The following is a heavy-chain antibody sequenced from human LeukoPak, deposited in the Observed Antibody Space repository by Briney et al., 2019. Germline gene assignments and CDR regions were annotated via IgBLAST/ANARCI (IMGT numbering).Heavy chain of an antibody. D-gene: IGHD6-6*01. J-gene: IGHJ4*02. V-gene: IGHV1-2*06. CDR1: GYTFTGYY. CDR2: INPNSGGT. Sequence: ASVKVSCKASGYTFTGYYMRWVRQAPGQGLEWMGRINPNSGGTNYAQKFQGRVTMTRDTSISTAYMELSRLRSDDTAVYYCARGRYSSSSHFDYWGQGTLVTVSS. CDR3: ARGRYSSSSHFDY.